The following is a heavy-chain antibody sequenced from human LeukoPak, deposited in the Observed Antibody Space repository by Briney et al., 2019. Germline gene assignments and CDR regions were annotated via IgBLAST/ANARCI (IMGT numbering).Heavy chain of an antibody. CDR1: EFTFSSYS. CDR3: ARGATSHFDH. V-gene: IGHV3-21*01. J-gene: IGHJ4*02. CDR2: ISSSSYYM. D-gene: IGHD5-24*01. Sequence: GGSLRLSCTASEFTFSSYSMAWVRPAPGKGLEWVSSISSSSYYMYYADSVKRRFTISRDDAKKSLYLQMNSLRAEDTAVYYCARGATSHFDHWGQGTLVTVSS.